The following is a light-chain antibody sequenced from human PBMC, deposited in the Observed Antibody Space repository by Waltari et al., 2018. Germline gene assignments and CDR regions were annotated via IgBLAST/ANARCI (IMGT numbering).Light chain of an antibody. Sequence: QSALTQPASMSASPGQSLTISCTATTNDVGTYDLVSWYQQHPGRAPKLLIFQGTKRPSEVSGRFSGSKSADTASLTISGLQPEDEADYYCCSYAGTWLFGGGTKVTVL. J-gene: IGLJ3*02. CDR1: TNDVGTYDL. V-gene: IGLV2-23*01. CDR2: QGT. CDR3: CSYAGTWL.